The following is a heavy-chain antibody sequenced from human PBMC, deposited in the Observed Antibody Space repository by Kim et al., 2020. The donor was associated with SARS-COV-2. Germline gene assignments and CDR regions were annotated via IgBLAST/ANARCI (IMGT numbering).Heavy chain of an antibody. J-gene: IGHJ3*02. V-gene: IGHV4-34*01. Sequence: SETLSLTCAVYGGSFSGYYWSWIRQPPGQGQEWIGESNHSGSTNYNPSLKSRVTISVATSKNQFSLKLRYVTAADTAVYYCARGRDAYTSAFDIWGQGTMVTVSS. CDR2: SNHSGST. CDR3: ARGRDAYTSAFDI. CDR1: GGSFSGYY. D-gene: IGHD2-2*01.